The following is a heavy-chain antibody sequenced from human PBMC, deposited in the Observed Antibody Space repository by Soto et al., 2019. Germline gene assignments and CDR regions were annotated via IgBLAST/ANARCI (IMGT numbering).Heavy chain of an antibody. CDR2: IYYSGST. D-gene: IGHD2-15*01. Sequence: SETLSLTCTVCGDSISSYYWSWIRQPPGKGLEWIGYIYYSGSTNYNPSLKSRVTISVDTSKNQFSLKLSSVTAADTAVYYCAREVVNSRYWGMYVWGQGTTVTVSS. V-gene: IGHV4-59*01. CDR3: AREVVNSRYWGMYV. CDR1: GDSISSYY. J-gene: IGHJ6*02.